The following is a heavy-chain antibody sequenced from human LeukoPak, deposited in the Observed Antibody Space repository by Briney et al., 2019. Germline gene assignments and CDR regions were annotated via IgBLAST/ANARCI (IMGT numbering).Heavy chain of an antibody. J-gene: IGHJ4*02. CDR1: GFTVSSNF. CDR3: ARGGDSLHY. Sequence: GGSLGLSCAASGFTVSSNFMTWVRQAPGKGLEWVSVIYSGGSTYYADSVKDRFTISRDNSKNMLYLQMNSLRAEDTAVYYCARGGDSLHYWGQGTLVTVSS. CDR2: IYSGGST. D-gene: IGHD3-10*01. V-gene: IGHV3-66*01.